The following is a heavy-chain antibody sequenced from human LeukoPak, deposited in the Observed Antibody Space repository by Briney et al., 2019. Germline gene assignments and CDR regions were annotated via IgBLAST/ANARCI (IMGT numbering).Heavy chain of an antibody. Sequence: GGSLRLSCAASGFTFSSYSMNWVRQAPGKGLEWASSISSSSSYIYYADSVKGRFTISRDNAKNSLYLQMNSLRAEDTAVYYCARVPYSYGYIDYWGQGTLVTVSS. CDR3: ARVPYSYGYIDY. J-gene: IGHJ4*02. D-gene: IGHD5-18*01. CDR1: GFTFSSYS. CDR2: ISSSSSYI. V-gene: IGHV3-21*01.